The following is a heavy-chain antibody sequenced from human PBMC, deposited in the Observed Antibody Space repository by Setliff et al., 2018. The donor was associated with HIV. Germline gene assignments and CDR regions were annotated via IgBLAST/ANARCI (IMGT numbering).Heavy chain of an antibody. Sequence: SETLSLTCTVSGGSISDHYWSWIRQPPGKTLELIGYIYTSGSTNYNPSLRSRVTISVDTSKNQFSLKLNSVTAADTAVYYCASGREAVAGALHFDYWGQGPLVTVSS. CDR2: IYTSGST. CDR1: GGSISDHY. D-gene: IGHD6-19*01. J-gene: IGHJ4*02. V-gene: IGHV4-4*08. CDR3: ASGREAVAGALHFDY.